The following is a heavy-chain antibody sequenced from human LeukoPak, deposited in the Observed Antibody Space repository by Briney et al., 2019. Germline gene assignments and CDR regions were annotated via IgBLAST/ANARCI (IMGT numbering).Heavy chain of an antibody. CDR2: ISSSSSTI. CDR3: ARRRLGAYNWFDP. V-gene: IGHV3-48*01. D-gene: IGHD1-26*01. CDR1: GFTFSSYS. J-gene: IGHJ5*02. Sequence: PGGSLRLSCAASGFTFSSYSMNWVRQAPGKGLEWVSYISSSSSTIYYADSVKGRFTISRDNAKTSLYLQMNSPRAEDTAVYYCARRRLGAYNWFDPWGQGTLVTVSS.